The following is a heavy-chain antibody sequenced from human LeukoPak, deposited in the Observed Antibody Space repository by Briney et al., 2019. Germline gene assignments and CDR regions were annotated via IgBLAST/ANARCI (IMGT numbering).Heavy chain of an antibody. D-gene: IGHD3-22*01. CDR1: GFTFSSYS. J-gene: IGHJ3*02. V-gene: IGHV3-21*01. CDR3: ARVGDSSGYYYEGRAFDI. Sequence: PGGPLRLSCAASGFTFSSYSMNWVRQAPGKGLEWVSSISSSSSYIYYADSVKGRFTISRDNAKNSLYLQMNSLRAEDTAVYYCARVGDSSGYYYEGRAFDIWGQGTMVTVSS. CDR2: ISSSSSYI.